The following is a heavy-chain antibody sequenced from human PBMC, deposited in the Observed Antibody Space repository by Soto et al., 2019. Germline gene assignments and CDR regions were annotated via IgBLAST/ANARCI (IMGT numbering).Heavy chain of an antibody. CDR1: GFIFSSHD. CDR3: ARVMASSSSGCDH. D-gene: IGHD6-25*01. J-gene: IGHJ5*02. CDR2: IGVAGDT. V-gene: IGHV3-13*01. Sequence: EVQPVESGGGLVQPGGTLRLSCAASGFIFSSHDMHWVRQVTGRGLEWVAAIGVAGDTYFPESLKGRFTISRENDKNSLYLQMNGLRAGDTGIYYCARVMASSSSGCDHWGRGTLVTVSS.